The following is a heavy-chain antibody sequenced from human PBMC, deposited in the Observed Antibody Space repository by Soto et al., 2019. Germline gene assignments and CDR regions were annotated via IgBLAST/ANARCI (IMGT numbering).Heavy chain of an antibody. V-gene: IGHV3-33*01. CDR1: GFTFSSYG. J-gene: IGHJ4*02. Sequence: PGGSLRLSCAASGFTFSSYGMHWVRQAPGKGLGWVAVIWYDGSNKYYADSVKGRFTISRDNSKNTLYLQMNSLRAEDTAVYYCARDPPNYYDSSGTLDYWGQGTLVTVSS. CDR2: IWYDGSNK. D-gene: IGHD3-22*01. CDR3: ARDPPNYYDSSGTLDY.